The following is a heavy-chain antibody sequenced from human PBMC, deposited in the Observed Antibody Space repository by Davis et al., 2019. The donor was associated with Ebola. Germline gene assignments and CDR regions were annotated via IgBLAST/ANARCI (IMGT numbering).Heavy chain of an antibody. CDR3: ARTYYYDSGGENWFDP. V-gene: IGHV1-8*01. J-gene: IGHJ5*02. Sequence: AASVKVSCKASGYTFTSYDINWVRQAAGQGLEWMGWMNPNSGATGYAQKFQGRVTMTRDTSISTAYMELSSLRSEDTAVYYCARTYYYDSGGENWFDPWGQGTLVTVSS. CDR1: GYTFTSYD. CDR2: MNPNSGAT. D-gene: IGHD3-22*01.